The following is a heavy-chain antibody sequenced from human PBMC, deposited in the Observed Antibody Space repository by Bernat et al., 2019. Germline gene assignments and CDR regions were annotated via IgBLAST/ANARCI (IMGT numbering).Heavy chain of an antibody. Sequence: EVQLLESGGGLVQPGGSLRLSCAASGFTFSSYAMTWVRQAPGKGLEWVSGIGASGGSTYYADSVKGRFTISRDNAKNSLYLQMNSLRAEDTAVYYCARGITYYYGSGSTYWGQGTLVTVSS. J-gene: IGHJ4*02. D-gene: IGHD3-10*01. CDR2: IGASGGST. CDR3: ARGITYYYGSGSTY. CDR1: GFTFSSYA. V-gene: IGHV3-23*01.